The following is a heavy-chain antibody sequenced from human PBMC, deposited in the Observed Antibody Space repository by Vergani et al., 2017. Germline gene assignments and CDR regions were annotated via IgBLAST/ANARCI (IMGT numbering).Heavy chain of an antibody. CDR2: INAGNGNT. Sequence: QVQLVQSGAEVKKPGASVKVSCKACGYTFTSYAIHWVRQAPGQRLEWIGWINAGNGNTKYSQNFQGRVTITRDTSASTAYMELSSLRSEDTAVFFCARRTALGAFDIWGQGTMVTVSS. CDR1: GYTFTSYA. CDR3: ARRTALGAFDI. J-gene: IGHJ3*02. D-gene: IGHD2-21*02. V-gene: IGHV1-3*01.